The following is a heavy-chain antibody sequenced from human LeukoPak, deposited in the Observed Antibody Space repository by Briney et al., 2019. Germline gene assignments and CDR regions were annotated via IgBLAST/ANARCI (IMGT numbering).Heavy chain of an antibody. J-gene: IGHJ3*02. Sequence: GGSLRLSCAASGFTFSSHWMHWVRQAPGKGLVWISRISSDGSTTDYADSVKGRFTISRDSAKKTLYLQMHSLRADDSAVYYCARGIHRYAFDIWGQGTMVTVSS. CDR3: ARGIHRYAFDI. D-gene: IGHD1-20*01. CDR2: ISSDGSTT. CDR1: GFTFSSHW. V-gene: IGHV3-74*01.